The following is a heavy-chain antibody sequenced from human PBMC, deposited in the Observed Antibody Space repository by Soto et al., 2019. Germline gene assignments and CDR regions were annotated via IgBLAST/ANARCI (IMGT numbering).Heavy chain of an antibody. CDR3: ARGGRIGSGYEEGLDY. D-gene: IGHD5-12*01. CDR2: INPNSGGT. J-gene: IGHJ4*02. CDR1: GYTFIGYY. Sequence: ASVKVSCKASGYTFIGYYIHWVRQAPGQGLEWMGWINPNSGGTNYAQKFQGRVTMTRDTSISTAYTELSRLRSDDTAVYYCARGGRIGSGYEEGLDYWGQGTLVTVSS. V-gene: IGHV1-2*02.